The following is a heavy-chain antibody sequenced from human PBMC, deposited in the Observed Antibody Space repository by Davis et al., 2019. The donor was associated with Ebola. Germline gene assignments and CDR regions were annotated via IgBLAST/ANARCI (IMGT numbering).Heavy chain of an antibody. V-gene: IGHV4-4*02. CDR1: GDSITSDSW. J-gene: IGHJ4*01. CDR3: ARGQRFGSGLYFDS. CDR2: IYHSGMP. D-gene: IGHD3-10*01. Sequence: PSETLSLTCAVSGDSITSDSWWNWVRQSPMKGLEWIGEIYHSGMPKYNPSLKSRVTMAVDKSKNQFSLKVNFVTAADTAVYYCARGQRFGSGLYFDSWDRGTLVSVSS.